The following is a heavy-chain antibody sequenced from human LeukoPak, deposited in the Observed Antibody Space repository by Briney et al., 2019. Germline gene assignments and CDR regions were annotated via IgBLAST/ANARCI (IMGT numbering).Heavy chain of an antibody. CDR2: ISGSGGNT. V-gene: IGHV3-23*01. J-gene: IGHJ4*02. D-gene: IGHD3-16*01. CDR3: AKGDGGVLDY. CDR1: GFTFSSYA. Sequence: GGSLRLSCAASGFTFSSYAMSWVRQAPGKGLEWVSAISGSGGNTYYADSVRGRFTISRDNSKNTLYLQMNSLRADDTAVYYCAKGDGGVLDYWGQGTLVTVSS.